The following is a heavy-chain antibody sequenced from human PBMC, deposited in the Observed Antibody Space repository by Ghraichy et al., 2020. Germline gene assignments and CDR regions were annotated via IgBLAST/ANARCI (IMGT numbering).Heavy chain of an antibody. CDR1: GGSIISTAYY. CDR2: IYYDGLT. V-gene: IGHV4-39*01. Sequence: SETLSLTCTVSGGSIISTAYYWAWIRQPPGKGLEWMGNIYYDGLTYYNPSLKSRVTLSVDTSKNQFSLKVTSVTAPDTATYYCARQDSSSYYWGQGALVTVAS. CDR3: ARQDSSSYY. J-gene: IGHJ4*02. D-gene: IGHD6-13*01.